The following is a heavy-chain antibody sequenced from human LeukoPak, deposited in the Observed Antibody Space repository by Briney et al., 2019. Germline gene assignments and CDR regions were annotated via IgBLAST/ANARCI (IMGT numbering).Heavy chain of an antibody. CDR3: ARARYCSSTSCYTGRAVDP. D-gene: IGHD2-2*02. Sequence: ASVKVSCKASGYTFTGYYMHWVRQAPGQGFEWMGRINPNSGGTNYAQKFQGRVTMTRDTSISTAYMELSRLRSDDTAVYYCARARYCSSTSCYTGRAVDPWGQGTLVTVSS. CDR2: INPNSGGT. J-gene: IGHJ5*02. CDR1: GYTFTGYY. V-gene: IGHV1-2*06.